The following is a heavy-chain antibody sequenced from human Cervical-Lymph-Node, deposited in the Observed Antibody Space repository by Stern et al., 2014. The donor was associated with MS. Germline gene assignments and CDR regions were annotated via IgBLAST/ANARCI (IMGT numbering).Heavy chain of an antibody. CDR3: ARASAAAGSRPFDY. D-gene: IGHD6-13*01. J-gene: IGHJ4*02. V-gene: IGHV4-61*02. CDR1: GGSISSGSYY. CDR2: IYTSGST. Sequence: QLQLQESGPGLVKPSQTLSLTCTVSGGSISSGSYYWSWIRQPAGKGLEWIGRIYTSGSTNYNPSLKSRLTLSVDTSQHQFSLKRSSVTAADTAVYYCARASAAAGSRPFDYWGQGTLVTVSS.